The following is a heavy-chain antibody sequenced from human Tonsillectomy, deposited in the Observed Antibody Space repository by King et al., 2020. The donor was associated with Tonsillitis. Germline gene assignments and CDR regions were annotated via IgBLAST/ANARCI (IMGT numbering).Heavy chain of an antibody. D-gene: IGHD4-23*01. CDR1: GLTFSSYG. CDR2: INQNGGEK. V-gene: IGHV3-7*03. Sequence: VQLVESGGGLVQPGGSLRLSCAVSGLTFSSYGVSWVRQAPGKGLEWVANINQNGGEKYYVDSVKGRFTISRDNAKNSLYLQMNSLRADDTAVYYCARDVTFGGKYWGPGTLVTVSS. CDR3: ARDVTFGGKY. J-gene: IGHJ4*02.